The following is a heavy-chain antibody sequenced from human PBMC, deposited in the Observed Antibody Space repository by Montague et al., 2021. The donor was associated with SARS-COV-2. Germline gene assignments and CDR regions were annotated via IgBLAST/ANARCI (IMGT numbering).Heavy chain of an antibody. CDR3: ASGVAGEYWDDGTSREFSWFDP. Sequence: SETLSLTCAVSGDSISSRSWWSWVRQSPGKGLEWIADVYHTGSTNYNASLASRVSLSVDKSNNQFSLKLTSVTAADTAVYFCASGVAGEYWDDGTSREFSWFDPWGQGILVTVSS. CDR1: GDSISSRSW. V-gene: IGHV4-4*02. J-gene: IGHJ5*02. CDR2: VYHTGST. D-gene: IGHD1-1*01.